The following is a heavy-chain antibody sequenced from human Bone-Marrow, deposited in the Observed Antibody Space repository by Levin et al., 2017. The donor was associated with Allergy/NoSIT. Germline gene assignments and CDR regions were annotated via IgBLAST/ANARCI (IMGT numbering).Heavy chain of an antibody. V-gene: IGHV1-2*06. D-gene: IGHD1-26*01. J-gene: IGHJ5*02. CDR1: GYFFTVYY. CDR2: INPNNGGT. Sequence: GASVKVSCKASGYFFTVYYIHWVRQAPGAGLEWVGRINPNNGGTHYAQKFQGRVTMTRDTSITTAYMELSSLRPGDTAVYYCVGVPGEVGGFDPWGQGTLVSVSS. CDR3: VGVPGEVGGFDP.